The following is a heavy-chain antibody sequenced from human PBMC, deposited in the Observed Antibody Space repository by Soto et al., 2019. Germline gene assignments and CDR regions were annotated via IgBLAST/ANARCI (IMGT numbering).Heavy chain of an antibody. CDR2: IYSGGST. D-gene: IGHD3-3*01. CDR3: ARGSRGDFWD. V-gene: IGHV3-66*01. Sequence: EVQLVESGGGLVQPGGSLRLSCAASGFTVSSNYMSWVRQAPGKGLEWVAVIYSGGSTYYADSVKGRFHISRDNSKNTLYLQMNSVRAEDTAVYYFARGSRGDFWDWGQGTLVTVSS. J-gene: IGHJ4*02. CDR1: GFTVSSNY.